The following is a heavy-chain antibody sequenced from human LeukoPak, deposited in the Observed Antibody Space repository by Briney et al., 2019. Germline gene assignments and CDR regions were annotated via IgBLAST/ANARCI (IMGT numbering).Heavy chain of an antibody. V-gene: IGHV3-66*01. D-gene: IGHD5-24*01. CDR2: ISSGVST. Sequence: GGSLRLSCAASGFTVSSDYMGWVRQAPAKGLEGVSLISSGVSTYYADSLKGRFTISRDNSKNTLYLQMNSLRAEDTAVYYCGRVGDGYNDNYWGQGTLVTVSS. CDR3: GRVGDGYNDNY. CDR1: GFTVSSDY. J-gene: IGHJ4*02.